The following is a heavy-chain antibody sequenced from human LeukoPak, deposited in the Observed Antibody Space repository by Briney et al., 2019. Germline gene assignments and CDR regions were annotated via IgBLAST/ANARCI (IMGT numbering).Heavy chain of an antibody. CDR2: ISAYNGNT. Sequence: GASVKVSCKASGYSFTTYGISWVRQAPGQGLEWMGGISAYNGNTNYAQKLQGRVTMTTDTSTSTAYMELRSLRYDDTAVYYCARDMIAARPNWFDPWGQGTLVTVSS. V-gene: IGHV1-18*01. CDR3: ARDMIAARPNWFDP. J-gene: IGHJ5*02. CDR1: GYSFTTYG. D-gene: IGHD6-6*01.